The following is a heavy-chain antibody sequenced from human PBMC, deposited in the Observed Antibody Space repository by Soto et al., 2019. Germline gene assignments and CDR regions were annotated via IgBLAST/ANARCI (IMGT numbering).Heavy chain of an antibody. D-gene: IGHD3-10*01. J-gene: IGHJ5*02. V-gene: IGHV1-18*01. CDR3: ARGVGSGTYYNQYNWFDP. Sequence: QVQLVQSGAEVKKPGASVKVSCKASGYTFTNYGISWVRQAPGQGLEWMGWINTYNGNTNHAQKLQGRVTMTTDTSTSRGYMELRSLRSDDTAVYYCARGVGSGTYYNQYNWFDPWGQGTLVTVSS. CDR2: INTYNGNT. CDR1: GYTFTNYG.